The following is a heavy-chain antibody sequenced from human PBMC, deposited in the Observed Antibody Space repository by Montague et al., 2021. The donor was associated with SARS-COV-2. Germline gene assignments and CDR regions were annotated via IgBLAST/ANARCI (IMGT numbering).Heavy chain of an antibody. Sequence: CAISGDSVGVVVPTRRSEEHTPESYLHQYLVSYFMPKRNNDYAEXVKSRITIDPDTSKHQFSLHLNSVTPEDTAVYYCSRIPVGSKYYFDFWGQGTLVAVSS. J-gene: IGHJ4*02. D-gene: IGHD2-2*01. V-gene: IGHV6-1*01. CDR3: SRIPVGSKYYFDF. CDR1: GDSVGVVVPT. CDR2: SYFMPKRNN.